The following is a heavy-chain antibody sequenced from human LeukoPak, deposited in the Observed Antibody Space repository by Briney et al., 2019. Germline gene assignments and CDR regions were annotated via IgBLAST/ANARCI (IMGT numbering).Heavy chain of an antibody. Sequence: ASVKVSCKASGYTFTSYDINWVRQATGQGLEWMGWMNPNSGNTGYAQKFQGRVTITRNTSISTAYMELSSLRSEDTAVYYCASIYYDSSGYYYGYFDYWGQGTLVTVSS. V-gene: IGHV1-8*03. J-gene: IGHJ4*02. CDR1: GYTFTSYD. CDR2: MNPNSGNT. CDR3: ASIYYDSSGYYYGYFDY. D-gene: IGHD3-22*01.